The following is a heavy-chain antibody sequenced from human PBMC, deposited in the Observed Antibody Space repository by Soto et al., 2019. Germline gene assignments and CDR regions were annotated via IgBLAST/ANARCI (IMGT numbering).Heavy chain of an antibody. D-gene: IGHD2-15*01. Sequence: SRTDTCRASVWKFSSYAMSWVRQAPGKGLEWVSAISGSGGSTYYADSVKGRFTISRDNSKNTLYLQMNSLRAEDTAVYYCAKAGSGGKGYWGQGTLVTVSS. CDR3: AKAGSGGKGY. V-gene: IGHV3-23*01. CDR2: ISGSGGST. CDR1: VWKFSSYA. J-gene: IGHJ4*02.